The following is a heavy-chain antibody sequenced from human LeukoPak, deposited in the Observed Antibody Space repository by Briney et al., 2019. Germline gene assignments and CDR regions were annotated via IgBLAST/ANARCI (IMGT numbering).Heavy chain of an antibody. V-gene: IGHV1-69*13. CDR2: IIPIFGTA. J-gene: IGHJ5*02. D-gene: IGHD3-22*01. CDR1: GGTFSSCA. CDR3: ARDGYYYDSSGYYLNWFDP. Sequence: SVKVSCKASGGTFSSCAISWVRQAPGQGLEWMGGIIPIFGTANYAQKFQGRVTITADESTSTAYMELSSLRSEDTAVYYCARDGYYYDSSGYYLNWFDPWGQGTLVTVSS.